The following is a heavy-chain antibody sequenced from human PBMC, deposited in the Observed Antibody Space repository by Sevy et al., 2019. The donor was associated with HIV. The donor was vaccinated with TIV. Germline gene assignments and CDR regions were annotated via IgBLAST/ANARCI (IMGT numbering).Heavy chain of an antibody. CDR1: GFTFTDYA. CDR2: FKRKADGGTL. J-gene: IGHJ4*02. D-gene: IGHD1-1*01. CDR3: TRWKGAQSVFDY. Sequence: GSLRLSCTASGFTFTDYAMNWVRQSPGKGLEWVAFFKRKADGGTLDHAAFVKGRFTISRDDSKNIAYLQMNDLKTEDTGVYYRTRWKGAQSVFDYWGQGALVTVSS. V-gene: IGHV3-49*04.